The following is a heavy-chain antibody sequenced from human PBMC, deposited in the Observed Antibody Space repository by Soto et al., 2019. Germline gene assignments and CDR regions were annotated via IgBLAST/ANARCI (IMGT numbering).Heavy chain of an antibody. V-gene: IGHV3-74*01. CDR2: IKSDGSST. CDR3: ARGGPYNDGPRGSSVADF. Sequence: EVQLVESGGGLVQPGGSLRLSCEASGFTFNDYWMHWVRQVPGKGLVWVSRIKSDGSSTSYADSVKGRFTISRDNAKNTLYLQMNSLSDDDSAVYYCARGGPYNDGPRGSSVADFWGQGTLVTVSS. CDR1: GFTFNDYW. J-gene: IGHJ4*02. D-gene: IGHD3-22*01.